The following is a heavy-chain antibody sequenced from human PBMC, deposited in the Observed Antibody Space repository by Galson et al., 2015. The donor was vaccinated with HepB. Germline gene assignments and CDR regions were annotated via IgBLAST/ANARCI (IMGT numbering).Heavy chain of an antibody. Sequence: SVKVSCKASGYSFTSYYIHWVRQAPGQGLEWLGVINPSRGNTNYPQKFQGRVTMTRDTSTSTVYMGLSSLTYEETAIYYCAREGLRLTKDFDSWGQGTLVTVSS. J-gene: IGHJ4*02. CDR2: INPSRGNT. CDR1: GYSFTSYY. CDR3: AREGLRLTKDFDS. D-gene: IGHD3-3*01. V-gene: IGHV1-46*01.